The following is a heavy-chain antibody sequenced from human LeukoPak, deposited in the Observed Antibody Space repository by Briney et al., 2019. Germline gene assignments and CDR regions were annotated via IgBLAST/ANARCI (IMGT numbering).Heavy chain of an antibody. D-gene: IGHD4-17*01. V-gene: IGHV4-59*01. Sequence: SGTVSLTCIVSGGSINSYYWSWVRQPPGKGLEWIGYICYSGSTSYNPSLKSRLTISVDTSKNQFSLRLSSVTAADTAVYYCARLGDYGSSDYWGQGTLVTVSS. CDR3: ARLGDYGSSDY. CDR2: ICYSGST. J-gene: IGHJ4*02. CDR1: GGSINSYY.